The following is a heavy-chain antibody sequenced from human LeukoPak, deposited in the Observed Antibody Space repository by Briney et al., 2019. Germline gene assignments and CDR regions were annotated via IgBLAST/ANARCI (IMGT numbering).Heavy chain of an antibody. CDR3: ARAPPRVMFDYYYYMDV. CDR2: IYYSGST. V-gene: IGHV4-59*01. J-gene: IGHJ6*03. CDR1: GGSISSYY. Sequence: SETLSLTCTVSGGSISSYYWSWIRQPPGTRLEWIRYIYYSGSTNYNPSLKSRVTISVDTSKSQFSLKLSSVTAADTAVYYCARAPPRVMFDYYYYMDVWGKGTTVTVSS. D-gene: IGHD3-10*02.